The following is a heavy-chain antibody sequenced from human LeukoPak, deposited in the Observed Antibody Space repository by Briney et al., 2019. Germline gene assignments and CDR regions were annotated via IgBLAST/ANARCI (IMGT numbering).Heavy chain of an antibody. CDR1: GGSISSGGYY. J-gene: IGHJ2*01. Sequence: SETLSLTCTVSGGSISSGGYYWSWIRQHPGKGLEWIGYIYYSGSTYYNPSLKSRVTISVDTSKNQFSLKLSSVTAADTAVYYCARDRYCSGGSCYPHHWCFDLWGRGTLVTVSS. V-gene: IGHV4-31*03. CDR2: IYYSGST. CDR3: ARDRYCSGGSCYPHHWCFDL. D-gene: IGHD2-15*01.